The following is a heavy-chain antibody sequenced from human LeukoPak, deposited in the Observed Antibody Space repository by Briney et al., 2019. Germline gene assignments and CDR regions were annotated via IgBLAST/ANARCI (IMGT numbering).Heavy chain of an antibody. D-gene: IGHD2-15*01. CDR3: ARVLCSGGSCYYYYYGMDV. V-gene: IGHV1-69*04. Sequence: ASVKVSCKASGGTFSSYAISWVRQAPGQGLERMGRIIPILGIANYAQKFQGRVTITADKSTSTAYMELSSLRSEDTAVYYCARVLCSGGSCYYYYYGMDVWGQGTTVTVSS. CDR1: GGTFSSYA. CDR2: IIPILGIA. J-gene: IGHJ6*02.